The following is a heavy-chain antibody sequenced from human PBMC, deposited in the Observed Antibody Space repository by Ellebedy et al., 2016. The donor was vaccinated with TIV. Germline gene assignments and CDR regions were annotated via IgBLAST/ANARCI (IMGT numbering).Heavy chain of an antibody. CDR3: AKDVYYGSGSWNYFDP. D-gene: IGHD3-10*01. V-gene: IGHV1-46*01. Sequence: ASVKVSCKASGYNFTSYYMHWVRQAPGQGLEWMGIINPSGGSTSYAQKFQGRVTMTRDTSTSTVYMELSSLRSEDTAVYYCAKDVYYGSGSWNYFDPWGQGTLVTVSS. CDR2: INPSGGST. CDR1: GYNFTSYY. J-gene: IGHJ5*02.